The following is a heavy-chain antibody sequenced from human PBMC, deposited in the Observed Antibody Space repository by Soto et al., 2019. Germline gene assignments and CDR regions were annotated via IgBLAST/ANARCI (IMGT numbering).Heavy chain of an antibody. CDR1: GYTFYCYG. CDR3: ARDTQQDINAYYLEWFDP. J-gene: IGHJ5*02. D-gene: IGHD3-22*01. Sequence: ASVKGSCKASGYTFYCYGITWGRKAPGQGLEWMGWINPTNDNTNYAQKFRGRVTMTTDASTSTAHMELRSLKSDDTALYYCARDTQQDINAYYLEWFDPLGQGTQVTVS. CDR2: INPTNDNT. V-gene: IGHV1-18*04.